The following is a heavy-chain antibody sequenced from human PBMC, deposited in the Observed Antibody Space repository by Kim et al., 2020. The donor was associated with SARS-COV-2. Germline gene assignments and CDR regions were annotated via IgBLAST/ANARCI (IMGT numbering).Heavy chain of an antibody. J-gene: IGHJ6*02. D-gene: IGHD6-13*01. CDR1: GGSISSGSYY. V-gene: IGHV4-61*02. CDR3: ARDASSSWYIAYYYGMDV. CDR2: IYTSGST. Sequence: SETLSLTCTVSGGSISSGSYYWSWIRQPAGKGLEWIGRIYTSGSTNYNPSLKSRVTISVDTSKNQFSLKLSSVTAADTAVYYCARDASSSWYIAYYYGMDVWGQGTTVTVSS.